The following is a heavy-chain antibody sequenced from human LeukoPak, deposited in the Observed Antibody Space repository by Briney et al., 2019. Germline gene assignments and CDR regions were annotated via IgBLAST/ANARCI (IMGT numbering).Heavy chain of an antibody. CDR3: VTQQGGNPAY. CDR2: INSDGSWT. V-gene: IGHV3-74*01. D-gene: IGHD1-14*01. Sequence: GGSLRLSCAASGNYWMHWVRQAPGKGLVWVSHINSDGSWTSYADSVKGRFTISRDNAKNMLYLQVNSLRAEDTAVYYCVTQQGGNPAYWGQGTLVTVSS. J-gene: IGHJ4*02. CDR1: GNYW.